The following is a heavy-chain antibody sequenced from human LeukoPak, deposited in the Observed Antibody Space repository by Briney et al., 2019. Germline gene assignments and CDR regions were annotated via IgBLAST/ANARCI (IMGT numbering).Heavy chain of an antibody. D-gene: IGHD4-17*01. J-gene: IGHJ4*02. V-gene: IGHV3-23*01. CDR3: AKDLDYGDYSFDY. CDR2: ISGSGGST. CDR1: GFTFSSYA. Sequence: GGSLRLSCAASGFTFSSYAMSWVRQAPGKGLEWVSAISGSGGSTYYADSVKGRFTISRDNSKNTLYPQMNSLRAEDTAVYYCAKDLDYGDYSFDYWGQGTLVTVSS.